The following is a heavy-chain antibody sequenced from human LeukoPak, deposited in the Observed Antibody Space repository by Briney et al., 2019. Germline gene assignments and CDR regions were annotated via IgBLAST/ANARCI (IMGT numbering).Heavy chain of an antibody. CDR1: GFTFSTYG. CDR2: ISYDGNNK. J-gene: IGHJ4*02. Sequence: GRSLRLSCAASGFTFSTYGMHWVRQAPGKGLAWVAVISYDGNNKYYADSVKGRFTMSRDNSKSTLFLQMNSLRAEDAAVYYCAKDRDGSWSYFDYWGQGTLVTVSS. D-gene: IGHD3-10*01. V-gene: IGHV3-30*18. CDR3: AKDRDGSWSYFDY.